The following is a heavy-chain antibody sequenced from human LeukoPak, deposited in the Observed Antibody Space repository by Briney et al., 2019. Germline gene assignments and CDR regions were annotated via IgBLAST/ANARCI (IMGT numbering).Heavy chain of an antibody. J-gene: IGHJ5*02. CDR2: ISDNSGNT. V-gene: IGHV3-23*01. CDR1: GFTFSSFA. Sequence: GGSLRLSCAASGFTFSSFAMSWVRQAPGQGLEWVPAISDNSGNTYYADSVKGRFTISRDNSENTLYLQMNSLRPEDTAVYYCARQGPVGLAAAGVWFDPWGQGTLVTVSS. D-gene: IGHD6-13*01. CDR3: ARQGPVGLAAAGVWFDP.